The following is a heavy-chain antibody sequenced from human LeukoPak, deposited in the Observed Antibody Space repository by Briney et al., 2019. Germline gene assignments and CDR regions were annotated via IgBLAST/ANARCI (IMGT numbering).Heavy chain of an antibody. D-gene: IGHD3-16*01. CDR3: ARGGLGRFDY. CDR2: IYHSGST. J-gene: IGHJ4*02. CDR1: GGSISSGGYS. V-gene: IGHV4-30-2*01. Sequence: SETLSLTCAVSGGSISSGGYSWSWIRQPPGKSLEWIGYIYHSGSTYYNPSLKSRVTISVDRSKNQFSLKLSSVTAADTAVYYCARGGLGRFDYWGQGTLVTVSS.